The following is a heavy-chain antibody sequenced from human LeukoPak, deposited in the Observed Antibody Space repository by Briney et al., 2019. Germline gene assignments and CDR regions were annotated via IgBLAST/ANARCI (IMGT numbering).Heavy chain of an antibody. D-gene: IGHD4-23*01. V-gene: IGHV1-46*01. Sequence: ASVKVSCKASGYTFTSYYMHWVRQAPGQGLEWMGLINPSGSSTSYAQKFQGRLSLTRDMSTSTAYMELRSLRSDDTAVYYCARVSTVVTPSIYWGQGTLVTVSS. J-gene: IGHJ4*02. CDR1: GYTFTSYY. CDR3: ARVSTVVTPSIY. CDR2: INPSGSST.